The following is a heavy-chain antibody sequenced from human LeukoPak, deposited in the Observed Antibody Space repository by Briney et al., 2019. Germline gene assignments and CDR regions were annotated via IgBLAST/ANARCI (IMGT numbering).Heavy chain of an antibody. CDR2: ISNSGSTI. Sequence: GGSLRLSCAASGFTFSDYHMSWIRQAPGKGLEWVSYISNSGSTIYYADSVKGRFTISRDNAKNSLYLQMNSLRAEDTAVYYCAVGYCSSTSCQYFDYWGQGALVTVSS. J-gene: IGHJ4*02. CDR3: AVGYCSSTSCQYFDY. CDR1: GFTFSDYH. V-gene: IGHV3-11*04. D-gene: IGHD2-2*01.